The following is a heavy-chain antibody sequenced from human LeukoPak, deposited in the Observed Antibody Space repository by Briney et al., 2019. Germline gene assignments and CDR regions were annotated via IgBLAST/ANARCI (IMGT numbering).Heavy chain of an antibody. V-gene: IGHV4-34*01. CDR2: INHSGST. D-gene: IGHD5-18*01. J-gene: IGHJ4*02. CDR3: ARRDTSMVQSFGY. CDR1: GVSFSDYY. Sequence: SETLSLTCAVYGVSFSDYYWSWIPQPPGKGLEWIGEINHSGSTNYNPSLKSRATIPVDTSKNQCSLKVSSVTAADTAVYYCARRDTSMVQSFGYWGQGTLVTVSS.